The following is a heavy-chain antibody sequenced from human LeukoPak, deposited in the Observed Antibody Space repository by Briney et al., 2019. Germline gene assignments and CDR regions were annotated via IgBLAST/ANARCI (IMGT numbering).Heavy chain of an antibody. CDR2: IYYSGST. V-gene: IGHV4-59*01. D-gene: IGHD3-10*01. CDR1: GGSISSYY. J-gene: IGHJ5*02. CDR3: ARGGYYGSGNDFRFDP. Sequence: SETLSLTCTVSGGSISSYYWSWIRQPPGRGLEWIGYIYYSGSTNYNPSLKSRVTISVDTSKNQFSLKLSSVTAADTAVYYCARGGYYGSGNDFRFDPWGQGTLVTVSS.